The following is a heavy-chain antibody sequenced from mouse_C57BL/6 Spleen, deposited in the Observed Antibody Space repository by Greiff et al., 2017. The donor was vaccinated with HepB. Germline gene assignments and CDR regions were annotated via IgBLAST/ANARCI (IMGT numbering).Heavy chain of an antibody. Sequence: QVQLQQPGAELVKPGASVKMPCKASGYTFTSYWITWVKQRPGQGLEWIGDIYPGSGSPNYNEKFKSKATLTVDTSSGTAYMQISSLTSEDSAVYYCARTYGRYYYAMDYWGQGTSVTVSS. CDR2: IYPGSGSP. V-gene: IGHV1-55*01. CDR3: ARTYGRYYYAMDY. CDR1: GYTFTSYW. J-gene: IGHJ4*01. D-gene: IGHD1-1*01.